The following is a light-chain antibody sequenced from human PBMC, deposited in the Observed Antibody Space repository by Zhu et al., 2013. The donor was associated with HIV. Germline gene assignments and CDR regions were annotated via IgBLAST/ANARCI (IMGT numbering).Light chain of an antibody. CDR3: QQSYSTLWT. CDR2: AAS. V-gene: IGKV1-39*01. Sequence: EIQMTQSPSSLSASVGDRVTITCRASHSITTYLNWYQQKPGKAPKLLINAASNLQSGVPSRFSGSGSGTDFTLSINSLQPEDFATYYCQQSYSTLWTFGQGTKGGNQT. CDR1: HSITTY. J-gene: IGKJ1*01.